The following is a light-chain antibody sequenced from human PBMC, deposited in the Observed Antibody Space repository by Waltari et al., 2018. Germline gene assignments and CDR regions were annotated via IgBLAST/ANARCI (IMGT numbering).Light chain of an antibody. CDR1: SSNIGSNY. Sequence: QSVLTQPPSASGTPGQRVTISCSGSSSNIGSNYVYWYQHLPGTTPKLLISRNDQRPSGVPDRFSGSKSGTSASLDISGLRSEDEGDYYCAALDGGVSGPHVFGTGTKVTVL. J-gene: IGLJ1*01. V-gene: IGLV1-47*01. CDR2: RND. CDR3: AALDGGVSGPHV.